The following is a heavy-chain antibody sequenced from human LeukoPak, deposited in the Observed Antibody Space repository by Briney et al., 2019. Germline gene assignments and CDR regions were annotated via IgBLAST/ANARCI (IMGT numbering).Heavy chain of an antibody. D-gene: IGHD1-26*01. J-gene: IGHJ4*02. Sequence: ASVNVSCKASGYTFTGYYMHWVRQAPGQGLEWMGWINPNSGGTNYAQKFQGRVTMTRDTSISTAYMELSRLRSDDTAVYYCAREGLLSGSYNFDYWGQGTLVTVSS. CDR2: INPNSGGT. CDR1: GYTFTGYY. CDR3: AREGLLSGSYNFDY. V-gene: IGHV1-2*02.